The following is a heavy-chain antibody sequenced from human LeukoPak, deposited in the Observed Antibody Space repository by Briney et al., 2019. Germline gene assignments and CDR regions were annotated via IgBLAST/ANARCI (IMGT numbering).Heavy chain of an antibody. CDR1: GYTFTGYY. V-gene: IGHV1-2*02. J-gene: IGHJ4*02. Sequence: ASVKVSCKTSGYTFTGYYIHWVRQAPGQGLEWMGWIDPNSGGTNYAQKFQGRVTMTRDTSISTAYMELSRLRSDDTAVYYCARDTHYYDIGLWGQGTLVTVSS. CDR3: ARDTHYYDIGL. CDR2: IDPNSGGT. D-gene: IGHD3-22*01.